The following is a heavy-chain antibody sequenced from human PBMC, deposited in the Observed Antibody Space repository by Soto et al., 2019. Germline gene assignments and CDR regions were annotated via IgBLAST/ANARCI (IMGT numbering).Heavy chain of an antibody. CDR1: GYTFTSYA. Sequence: ASVKVSCKASGYTFTSYAMHWVRQAPGQKLEWMGWINAGNGNTKYSQKFQGRVTITRDTSASTAYMELSSLRSEDTAVYYCARSGDRGKTTSFDYWGQGTLVTVSS. CDR3: ARSGDRGKTTSFDY. CDR2: INAGNGNT. J-gene: IGHJ4*02. V-gene: IGHV1-3*01. D-gene: IGHD3-10*01.